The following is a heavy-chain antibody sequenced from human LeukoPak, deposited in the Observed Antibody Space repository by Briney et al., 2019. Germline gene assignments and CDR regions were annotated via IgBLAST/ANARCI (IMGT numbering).Heavy chain of an antibody. J-gene: IGHJ6*03. D-gene: IGHD5-12*01. CDR2: IYYSGST. CDR3: ARTIVATIGAYYYYYMDV. CDR1: GGSISSGGYY. V-gene: IGHV4-31*03. Sequence: SETLSLTCTVSGGSISSGGYYWSWIRQHPGKGLEWIGYIYYSGSTYYNPSLKSRVTISVDTSKNQFSLKLSSVTAADTAVYYCARTIVATIGAYYYYYMDVWGKGTTVTVSS.